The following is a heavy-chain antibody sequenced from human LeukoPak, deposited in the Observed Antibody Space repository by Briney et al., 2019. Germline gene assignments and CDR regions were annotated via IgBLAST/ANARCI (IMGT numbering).Heavy chain of an antibody. D-gene: IGHD4-17*01. Sequence: PGGSLRLSCAASGFTFSSYAMHWVRQAPGKGLEWVAVISYDGSNKYYAGSVKGRFTISRDNSKNTLYLQMNSLRAEDTAVYYCARSSPLLRPPGYWGQGTLVTVSS. CDR2: ISYDGSNK. CDR3: ARSSPLLRPPGY. V-gene: IGHV3-30-3*01. J-gene: IGHJ4*02. CDR1: GFTFSSYA.